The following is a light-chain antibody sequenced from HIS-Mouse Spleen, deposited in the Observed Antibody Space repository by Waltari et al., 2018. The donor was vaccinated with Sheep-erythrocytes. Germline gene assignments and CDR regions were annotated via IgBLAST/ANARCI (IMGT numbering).Light chain of an antibody. Sequence: DIQMTQSPSSRSASVGDRVTITCRASQSISSYLNWYQQKPGKAPKLLIYAASSLQSGVPSRFSGSGSGTDFTLTISSLQPEDFATYYCQQSYSTPQFTFGPGTKVDIK. J-gene: IGKJ3*01. CDR1: QSISSY. V-gene: IGKV1-39*01. CDR3: QQSYSTPQFT. CDR2: AAS.